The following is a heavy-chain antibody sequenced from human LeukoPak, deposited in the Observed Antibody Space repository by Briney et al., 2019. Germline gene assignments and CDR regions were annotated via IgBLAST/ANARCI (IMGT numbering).Heavy chain of an antibody. CDR2: IYRGGST. CDR3: ARVDGYDFFFDY. V-gene: IGHV3-66*01. CDR1: GFTFSNAW. Sequence: GGSLRLSCAASGFTFSNAWMSWVRQAPGKGLEWVSVIYRGGSTYYADSVKGRFTISRDNSKNTLYLQMNSLRAEDTAVYYCARVDGYDFFFDYWGQGTLVTVSS. D-gene: IGHD3-3*01. J-gene: IGHJ4*02.